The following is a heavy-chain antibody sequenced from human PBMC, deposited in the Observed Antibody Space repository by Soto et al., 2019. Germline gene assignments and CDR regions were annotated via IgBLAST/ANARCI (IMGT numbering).Heavy chain of an antibody. Sequence: EVQLVESGGGLVKPGGSLRLSCAASGFSFTNAWMNWVRQAPGKGLEWVGRVRSKSDGGTTDYAAPVKGRFTISRDDSKNTLFLQMNSLKIEDTAVYYCAGVHYGMDVWGQGTTVTVSS. CDR1: GFSFTNAW. V-gene: IGHV3-15*01. J-gene: IGHJ6*02. CDR3: AGVHYGMDV. CDR2: VRSKSDGGTT.